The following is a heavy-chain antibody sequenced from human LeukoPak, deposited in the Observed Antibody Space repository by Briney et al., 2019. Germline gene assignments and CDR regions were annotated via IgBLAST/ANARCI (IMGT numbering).Heavy chain of an antibody. CDR1: GGSISSSSYY. J-gene: IGHJ5*02. Sequence: SETLSLTCTVSGGSISSSSYYWGWIRQPPGKGLEWIGSIYYSGSTYYNPSLKSRVTISVDTSKNQLSLKLSSVTAAGTAVYYCARLLTGGDNWFDPWGQGTLVTVSS. CDR3: ARLLTGGDNWFDP. D-gene: IGHD7-27*01. V-gene: IGHV4-39*01. CDR2: IYYSGST.